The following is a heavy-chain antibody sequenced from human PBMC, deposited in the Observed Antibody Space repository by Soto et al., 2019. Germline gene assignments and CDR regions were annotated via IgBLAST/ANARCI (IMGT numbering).Heavy chain of an antibody. CDR1: GGSFSGYY. J-gene: IGHJ6*02. D-gene: IGHD3-3*01. CDR2: INHSGST. Sequence: SETLSLTCAVYGGSFSGYYWSWVRQPPGKGLEWIGEINHSGSTNYNPSLKSRVTISVDTSKNQFSLKLSSVTAADTAVYYCARNGSYYDFWSGYYFGGGMDVWGQGTTVTVSS. V-gene: IGHV4-34*01. CDR3: ARNGSYYDFWSGYYFGGGMDV.